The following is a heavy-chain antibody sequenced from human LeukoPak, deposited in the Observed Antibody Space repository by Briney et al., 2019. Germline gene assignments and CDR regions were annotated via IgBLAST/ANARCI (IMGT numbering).Heavy chain of an antibody. V-gene: IGHV4-59*01. CDR1: GGSISSYY. CDR2: IYYSGST. Sequence: SETLSLTCTVSGGSISSYYWSWIRQPPGKGLEWIGYIYYSGSTNYNPSLKSRATISVDTSKNQFSLKLSSVTAADTAVYYCARVVVAATYWYFDLWGRGTLVTVSS. CDR3: ARVVVAATYWYFDL. D-gene: IGHD2-15*01. J-gene: IGHJ2*01.